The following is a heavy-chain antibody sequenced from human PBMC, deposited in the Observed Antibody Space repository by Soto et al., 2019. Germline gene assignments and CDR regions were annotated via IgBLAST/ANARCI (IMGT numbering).Heavy chain of an antibody. CDR3: ARVWGTIDY. J-gene: IGHJ4*02. Sequence: QVQLVQSGAEVKKPGASVKVSCKTSGYTFTNYDINWVRQATGQGLEWRGWMNPNSGNTGSTQKFQGRITMTRDTSIGTAYMELTSLRSEDTAVYYCARVWGTIDYWGQGTLVTVSS. CDR2: MNPNSGNT. D-gene: IGHD3-16*01. CDR1: GYTFTNYD. V-gene: IGHV1-8*01.